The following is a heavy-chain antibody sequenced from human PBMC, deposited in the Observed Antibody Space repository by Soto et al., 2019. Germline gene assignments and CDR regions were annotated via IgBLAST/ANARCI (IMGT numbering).Heavy chain of an antibody. V-gene: IGHV1-3*01. Sequence: GASVKVSCKASGYTFTSYAMHWVRQAPGQRLEWMGWINAGNGNTKYSQKFQGRVTITRDTSASTAYMELSSLRSEDTAVYYCAREMSSGWYYYYYGMDVWGQGTTVTVSS. D-gene: IGHD6-19*01. CDR3: AREMSSGWYYYYYGMDV. CDR2: INAGNGNT. J-gene: IGHJ6*02. CDR1: GYTFTSYA.